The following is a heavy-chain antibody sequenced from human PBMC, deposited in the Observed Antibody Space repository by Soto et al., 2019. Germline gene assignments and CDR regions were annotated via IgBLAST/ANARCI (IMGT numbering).Heavy chain of an antibody. Sequence: SETLSLTCTVSGGSIRSYCWTWIRQPPGEGLEWIGCIYNSGTTNYNPSLKSRVAISVDTHKNQFSLKLSSVTAADTAVYYCARSHSSGWDYYYYYYMDVWGKGTTVTVSS. CDR1: GGSIRSYC. CDR2: IYNSGTT. D-gene: IGHD6-19*01. J-gene: IGHJ6*03. V-gene: IGHV4-59*01. CDR3: ARSHSSGWDYYYYYYMDV.